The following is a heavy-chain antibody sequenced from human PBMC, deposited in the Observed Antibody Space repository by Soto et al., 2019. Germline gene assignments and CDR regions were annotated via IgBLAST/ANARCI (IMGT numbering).Heavy chain of an antibody. CDR1: GGSISSYY. CDR3: ASDSSGSYYFNY. Sequence: SETLSLTCTVSGGSISSYYWSWIRQPPGKGLEWIGYIYYSGSTNYNPSLKSRVTISVDTSKNQFSLKVSSVTAADTAVYYCASDSSGSYYFNYWGQGTLVTVSS. CDR2: IYYSGST. J-gene: IGHJ4*02. V-gene: IGHV4-59*01. D-gene: IGHD6-19*01.